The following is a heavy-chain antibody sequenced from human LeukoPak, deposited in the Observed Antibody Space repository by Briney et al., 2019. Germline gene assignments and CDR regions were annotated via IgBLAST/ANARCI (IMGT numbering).Heavy chain of an antibody. CDR1: GYTFTGYY. Sequence: ASVKVSCKASGYTFTGYYMHWVQQAPGQGLEWMGRINPNSGGTNYAQKFQGRATMTRDTSISTAYMELSRLRSDDTAVYYCARDTIRYFDWLLSTHPYYYYYGMDVWGQGTTVTVSS. D-gene: IGHD3-9*01. CDR2: INPNSGGT. V-gene: IGHV1-2*06. J-gene: IGHJ6*02. CDR3: ARDTIRYFDWLLSTHPYYYYYGMDV.